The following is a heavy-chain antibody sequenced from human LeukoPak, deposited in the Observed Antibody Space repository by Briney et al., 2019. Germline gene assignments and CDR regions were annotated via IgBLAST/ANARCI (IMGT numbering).Heavy chain of an antibody. Sequence: SETLSLTCTVSGDSISSYYWSWIRQPPGKGLEWIGNIHYTGSTNYNPSLKSRVTISVDTSKNQLSLKLSSVTAADTAVYYCARATYYYGSGSYLSVDYWGQGTLVTVSS. CDR2: IHYTGST. D-gene: IGHD3-10*01. J-gene: IGHJ4*02. V-gene: IGHV4-59*08. CDR1: GDSISSYY. CDR3: ARATYYYGSGSYLSVDY.